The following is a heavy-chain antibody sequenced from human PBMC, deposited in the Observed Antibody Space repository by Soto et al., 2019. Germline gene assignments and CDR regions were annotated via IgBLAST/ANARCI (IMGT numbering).Heavy chain of an antibody. J-gene: IGHJ4*02. D-gene: IGHD4-17*01. CDR3: ARDIAAGYGGILFDY. V-gene: IGHV1-18*01. Sequence: QNLQGRVTMTTDTSTSTAYMELRSLRSDDTAVYYCARDIAAGYGGILFDYWGQGTLVTVSS.